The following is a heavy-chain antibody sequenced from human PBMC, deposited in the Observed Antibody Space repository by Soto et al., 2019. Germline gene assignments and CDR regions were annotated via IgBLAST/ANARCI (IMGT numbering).Heavy chain of an antibody. CDR3: ARELVVVPAARKPTGYLGYYYYGMDV. J-gene: IGHJ6*02. D-gene: IGHD2-2*01. CDR1: GFTFSSYA. V-gene: IGHV3-30-3*01. CDR2: ISYDGSNK. Sequence: QVQLVESGGGVVQPGRSLRLSCAASGFTFSSYAMHWVRQAPGKGLEWVAVISYDGSNKYYADSVKGRFTISRDNSKNTLDLQMNSLRAEDTAVYYCARELVVVPAARKPTGYLGYYYYGMDVGGQGTTGTVSS.